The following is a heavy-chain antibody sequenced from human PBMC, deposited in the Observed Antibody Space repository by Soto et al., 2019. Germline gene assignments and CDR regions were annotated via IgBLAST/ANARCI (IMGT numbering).Heavy chain of an antibody. CDR2: INQAGNET. CDR3: ASSPFGVVLVSQWFDP. V-gene: IGHV3-7*01. J-gene: IGHJ5*02. CDR1: GFAFSNYW. Sequence: EVQLVESGGGLVQPGGSLRLSCAASGFAFSNYWMRWLRQAPGKGLEWVSNINQAGNETYDVDSMKCRITVSRDTAKKLLDPQMNSLGAEDTAVYFCASSPFGVVLVSQWFDPWGQGTLVTVSS. D-gene: IGHD3-3*01.